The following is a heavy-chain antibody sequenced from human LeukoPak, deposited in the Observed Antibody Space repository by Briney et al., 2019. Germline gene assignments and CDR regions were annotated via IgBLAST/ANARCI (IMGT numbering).Heavy chain of an antibody. Sequence: SETLSLTCTVSGGSISSGGYYWSWIRQPPGKGLEWIGNIYQSGSTYYNPSLKSRVTISVDMSKNQFSLKLSSVTAADTAVYYCARDLGLYCTSNSCGYFDYWGQGILVTVSS. CDR3: ARDLGLYCTSNSCGYFDY. CDR2: IYQSGST. CDR1: GGSISSGGYY. D-gene: IGHD2-2*01. J-gene: IGHJ4*02. V-gene: IGHV4-30-2*01.